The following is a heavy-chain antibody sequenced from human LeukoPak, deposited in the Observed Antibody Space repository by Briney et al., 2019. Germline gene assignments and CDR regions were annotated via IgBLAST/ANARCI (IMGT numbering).Heavy chain of an antibody. J-gene: IGHJ4*02. CDR1: GFTFSSYA. Sequence: GGSLRLSCAASGFTFSSYAMSWVRQAPGKGLEWVSAISGSGGSTYYADSVKGRFTISRDNAKNSLYLQMNSLRAEDTALYYCARGNPFGYYDPYFDYWGQGTLVTVSS. V-gene: IGHV3-23*01. CDR3: ARGNPFGYYDPYFDY. CDR2: ISGSGGST. D-gene: IGHD3-3*01.